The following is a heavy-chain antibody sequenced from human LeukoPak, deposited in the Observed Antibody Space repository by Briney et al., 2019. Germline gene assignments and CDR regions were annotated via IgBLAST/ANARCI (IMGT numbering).Heavy chain of an antibody. V-gene: IGHV1-2*02. Sequence: ASVKVSCKASVYTFTGYYMRWVRQAPGQELEWMGWINPNSVGTNYAQKFQGRVTMTRDTSISKAYMELRRLRSDDPAVYYCARGLREFQAFDFWAQGTLVSVSS. CDR3: ARGLREFQAFDF. CDR1: VYTFTGYY. CDR2: INPNSVGT. J-gene: IGHJ4*02. D-gene: IGHD3-10*01.